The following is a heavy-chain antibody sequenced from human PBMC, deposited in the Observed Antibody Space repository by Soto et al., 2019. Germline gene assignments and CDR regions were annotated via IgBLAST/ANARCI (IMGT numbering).Heavy chain of an antibody. CDR3: ARAPRLAFAFDAFDI. V-gene: IGHV3-66*01. CDR1: GLNVSSNY. D-gene: IGHD3-16*01. Sequence: GGSLRLSCAASGLNVSSNYIHWVRQAPGKGLEWVSVIYSGGSTDYADSVKGRFTISRDNSKNTLYLQMKSLRAEDTAVYYCARAPRLAFAFDAFDIWGQGTMVTVSS. CDR2: IYSGGST. J-gene: IGHJ3*02.